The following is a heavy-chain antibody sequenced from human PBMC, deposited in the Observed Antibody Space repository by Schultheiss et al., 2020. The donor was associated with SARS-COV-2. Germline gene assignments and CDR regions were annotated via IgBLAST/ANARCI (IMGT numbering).Heavy chain of an antibody. CDR1: GFTFSSYA. D-gene: IGHD3-3*01. J-gene: IGHJ6*03. CDR2: IGTAGDT. V-gene: IGHV3-23*01. CDR3: ARGVGPLRFLEWSTSYYYYMDV. Sequence: GGSLRLSCAASGFTFSSYAMSWVRQAPGKGLEWVSAIGTAGDTYYPGSVKGRFTISRDNSKNTLYLQMNSLRAEDTAVYYCARGVGPLRFLEWSTSYYYYMDVWGKGTTVTVSS.